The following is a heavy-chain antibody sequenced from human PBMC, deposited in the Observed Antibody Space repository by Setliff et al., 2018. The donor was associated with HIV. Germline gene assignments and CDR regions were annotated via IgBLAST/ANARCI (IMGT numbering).Heavy chain of an antibody. CDR1: GYMFNIYY. CDR3: ARDHVVCSGGTCRSEDPYYYYYMNL. CDR2: SNPNTGGT. D-gene: IGHD2-15*01. V-gene: IGHV1-2*02. Sequence: ASVKVSCKASGYMFNIYYMHWVRQVPGQGLEWMGWSNPNTGGTKYAQKFQGRVTMTMDTSITTAYMELSSLSSDDTAAYYCARDHVVCSGGTCRSEDPYYYYYMNLWGEGTTVTVSS. J-gene: IGHJ6*03.